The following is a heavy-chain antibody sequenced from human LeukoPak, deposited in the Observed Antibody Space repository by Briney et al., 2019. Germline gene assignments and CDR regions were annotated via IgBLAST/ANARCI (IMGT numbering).Heavy chain of an antibody. CDR2: IYSGGST. Sequence: GVLRLSCAASGFTVSSNYMSWVRQAPGKGLEWVSVIYSGGSTYYADSVKGRFTISRDNAKNSLYLQMNSLRAEDTAVYYCAKDGPAAGTDYWGQGTLVTVSS. D-gene: IGHD6-13*01. J-gene: IGHJ4*02. V-gene: IGHV3-53*01. CDR1: GFTVSSNY. CDR3: AKDGPAAGTDY.